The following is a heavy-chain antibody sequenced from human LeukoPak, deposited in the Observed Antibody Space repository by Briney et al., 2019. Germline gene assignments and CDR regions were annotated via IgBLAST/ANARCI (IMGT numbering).Heavy chain of an antibody. CDR3: AKHNNFWSGYADH. J-gene: IGHJ4*02. CDR2: IYYSGST. Sequence: SETLSLTCTVSGGSIRSTSYYWGWIRQPPGKGLEWIGSIYYSGSTYYNPSLKSRVTISVDTSKNQFSLKLSSVTAVDTAVYYCAKHNNFWSGYADHWGQGTLVTVSS. V-gene: IGHV4-39*01. CDR1: GGSIRSTSYY. D-gene: IGHD3-3*01.